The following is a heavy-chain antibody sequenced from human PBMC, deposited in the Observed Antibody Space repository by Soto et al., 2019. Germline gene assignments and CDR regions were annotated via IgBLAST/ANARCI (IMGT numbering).Heavy chain of an antibody. J-gene: IGHJ3*02. CDR1: GGTFSSYA. D-gene: IGHD3-22*01. V-gene: IGHV1-69*13. CDR3: AERPYYYDSSGYLPHDAFDI. CDR2: IIPIFGTA. Sequence: SVKVSCKASGGTFSSYAISWVRQAPGQGLEWMGGIIPIFGTANYAQKFQGRVTITADESTSTAYMELSSLRSEDTAVYYCAERPYYYDSSGYLPHDAFDIWGQGTMVTVSS.